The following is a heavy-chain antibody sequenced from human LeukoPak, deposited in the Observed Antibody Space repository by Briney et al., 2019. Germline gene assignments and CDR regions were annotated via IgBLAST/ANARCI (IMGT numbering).Heavy chain of an antibody. CDR2: ISYDGSNK. Sequence: GGSLRLSCAASGFTFSSYGMHWVRQAPGKGLEWVAVISYDGSNKYYADSVKGRFTISRDNSKNTLYLQVNSLRAEDTAVYYCAKDQTPRIKVPAAIYFDYWGQGTLVTVSS. V-gene: IGHV3-30*18. D-gene: IGHD2-2*01. J-gene: IGHJ4*02. CDR1: GFTFSSYG. CDR3: AKDQTPRIKVPAAIYFDY.